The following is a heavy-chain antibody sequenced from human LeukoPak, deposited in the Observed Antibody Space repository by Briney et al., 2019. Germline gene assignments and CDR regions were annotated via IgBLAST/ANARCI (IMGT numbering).Heavy chain of an antibody. Sequence: PSETLSLTCTVSGGSMSSYYWSWIRQPPGKGLEWIGSIYSSGNPYYNPSLKSRVTISVDASKNNFSVKLSSVAAADTAVYYCARQTETSGADSWGQGTLVTVSS. J-gene: IGHJ4*02. V-gene: IGHV4-39*01. CDR3: ARQTETSGADS. CDR1: GGSMSSYY. D-gene: IGHD1-14*01. CDR2: IYSSGNP.